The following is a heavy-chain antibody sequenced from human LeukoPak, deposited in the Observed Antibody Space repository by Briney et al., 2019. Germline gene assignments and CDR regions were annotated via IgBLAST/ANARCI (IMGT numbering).Heavy chain of an antibody. CDR2: IYYSGTT. D-gene: IGHD3-22*01. CDR1: GGSLSNYY. V-gene: IGHV4-59*01. J-gene: IGHJ4*02. CDR3: ARGYLVGYYDSSGYYYYFDY. Sequence: SETLSLTCTVSGGSLSNYYWSWIRQPPGKGLEWIGYIYYSGTTNYNPSLKSRVTISVDTSKNQFSLNLSSVTAADTAVYYCARGYLVGYYDSSGYYYYFDYWGQGTLVTVSS.